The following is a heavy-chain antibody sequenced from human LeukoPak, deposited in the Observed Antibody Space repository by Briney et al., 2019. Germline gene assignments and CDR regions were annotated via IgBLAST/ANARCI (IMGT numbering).Heavy chain of an antibody. Sequence: ASVKVSCKASGGTLSRYAISWVRQAPGQGLEWMGWINPNNGDTKYAQKFQDRVTMTRDTSISTAYVEVSRLTSDDTAVYYCARGSALAGSRHPSDYWGQGTLVTVSS. J-gene: IGHJ4*02. CDR3: ARGSALAGSRHPSDY. CDR2: INPNNGDT. D-gene: IGHD6-25*01. CDR1: GGTLSRYA. V-gene: IGHV1-2*02.